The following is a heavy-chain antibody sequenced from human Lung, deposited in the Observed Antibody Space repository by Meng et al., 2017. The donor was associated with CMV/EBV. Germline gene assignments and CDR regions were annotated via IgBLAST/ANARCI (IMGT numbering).Heavy chain of an antibody. D-gene: IGHD6-6*01. CDR1: GFTVTDNC. J-gene: IGHJ6*02. Sequence: GGSLRLSCAASGFTVTDNCMIWVRQAPGKGLEWVSVIYSADRAYYADSVRGRFTISRDISKNTVYLQMLNLRAEDAAMYYCARPLAIRPMLGYYYGLDVWGQGTTVTVSS. CDR3: ARPLAIRPMLGYYYGLDV. V-gene: IGHV3-66*04. CDR2: IYSADRA.